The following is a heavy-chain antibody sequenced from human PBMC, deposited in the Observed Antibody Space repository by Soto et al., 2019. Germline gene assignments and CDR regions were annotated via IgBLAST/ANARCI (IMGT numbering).Heavy chain of an antibody. D-gene: IGHD2-21*01. CDR3: ARHGEGFGDSFMGY. CDR1: GFTSSTFA. J-gene: IGHJ4*02. Sequence: GGSLRLSCAASGFTSSTFAMSWVRQAPGKGLEWVSVISGSGGRTYYADSVKGRFTISRDNFKNTLYLQMNSLRAEDTALYYCARHGEGFGDSFMGYWGQGTLVTVSS. V-gene: IGHV3-23*01. CDR2: ISGSGGRT.